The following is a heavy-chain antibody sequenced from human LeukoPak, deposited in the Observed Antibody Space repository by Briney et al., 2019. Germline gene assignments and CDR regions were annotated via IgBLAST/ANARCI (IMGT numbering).Heavy chain of an antibody. Sequence: PGGSLRLPCGASGFTLSSNWMTWVRQAPGRGLEWVASINQDGSVKYYVDSVKGRFTISRDNARNSLSLQMNSLGVEDTAVYFCARWGQTSGYYYVDNWGQGTLVTVSS. V-gene: IGHV3-7*01. CDR2: INQDGSVK. CDR3: ARWGQTSGYYYVDN. CDR1: GFTLSSNW. D-gene: IGHD5-12*01. J-gene: IGHJ4*02.